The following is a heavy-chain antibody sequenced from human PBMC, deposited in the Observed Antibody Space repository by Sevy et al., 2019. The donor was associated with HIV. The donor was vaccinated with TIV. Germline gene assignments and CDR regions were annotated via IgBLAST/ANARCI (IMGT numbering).Heavy chain of an antibody. CDR1: GFTFNNAW. J-gene: IGHJ4*02. CDR2: IKSKIDCETT. V-gene: IGHV3-15*01. D-gene: IGHD3-22*01. Sequence: GGSLRLSCVDSGFTFNNAWMNWVRQAPGTGLQWIGLIKSKIDCETTDYAAPLKGRFTISRDDSKNTLYLQMNSLKIEDTAVYHCATAPGYYDSAPFDYWGPGTLVTVSS. CDR3: ATAPGYYDSAPFDY.